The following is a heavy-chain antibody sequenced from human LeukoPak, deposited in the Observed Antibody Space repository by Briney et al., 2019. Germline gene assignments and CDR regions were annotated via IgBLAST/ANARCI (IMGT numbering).Heavy chain of an antibody. Sequence: GSSVKVSCKASGGTFSSYAISWVRQAPGQGLEWMGGIIPIFGTANYAQKFQGRVTITTDESTSTAYMELSGLRSEDTAVYYCARTTASVWFGELLFGYFDYWGQGTLVTVSS. V-gene: IGHV1-69*05. J-gene: IGHJ4*02. CDR3: ARTTASVWFGELLFGYFDY. D-gene: IGHD3-10*01. CDR2: IIPIFGTA. CDR1: GGTFSSYA.